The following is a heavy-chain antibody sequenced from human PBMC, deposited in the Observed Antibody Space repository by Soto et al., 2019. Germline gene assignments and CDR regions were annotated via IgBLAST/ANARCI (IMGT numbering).Heavy chain of an antibody. CDR2: IIDSGGST. V-gene: IGHV3-23*01. CDR3: AKGRSYYYYYGVDV. J-gene: IGHJ6*02. Sequence: GESLKISCAASGFTISGNYMNWVRQAPGKGLEWVSDIIDSGGSTYYADSMKGRFTISRDNSKSTLYLQMNSLRAEDTAFYYCAKGRSYYYYYGVDVWGQGTTVTVSS. CDR1: GFTISGNY.